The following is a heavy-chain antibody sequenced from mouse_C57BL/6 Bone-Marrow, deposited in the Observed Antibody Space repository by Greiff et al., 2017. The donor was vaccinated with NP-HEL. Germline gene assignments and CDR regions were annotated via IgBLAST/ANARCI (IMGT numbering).Heavy chain of an antibody. J-gene: IGHJ3*01. CDR2: ISSGGSYT. Sequence: EVLLVESGGDLVKPGGSLKLSCAASGFTFSSYGMSWVRQTPDKRLEWVATISSGGSYTYYPDSVKGRFTISRDNAKNTLYLQMSSLKSEDTARDYGVSSYDYDVAWFAYWGRGTVVTVSA. CDR1: GFTFSSYG. D-gene: IGHD2-4*01. CDR3: VSSYDYDVAWFAY. V-gene: IGHV5-6*01.